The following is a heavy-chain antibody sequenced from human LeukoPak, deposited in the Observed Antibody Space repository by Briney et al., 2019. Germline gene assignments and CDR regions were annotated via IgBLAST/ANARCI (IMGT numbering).Heavy chain of an antibody. V-gene: IGHV3-74*01. J-gene: IGHJ4*02. D-gene: IGHD2-2*01. CDR3: ARPRSASCSSTSCSHYYFDY. CDR2: LNSDGSST. CDR1: GLTFSPYW. Sequence: GGSLRLSCAASGLTFSPYWLHWVRQAPGKGLVWVSRLNSDGSSTSYADSVKGRFIISRDNDKNTLYLQMNILRAEDTGVYYCARPRSASCSSTSCSHYYFDYWGQGTLVTVSS.